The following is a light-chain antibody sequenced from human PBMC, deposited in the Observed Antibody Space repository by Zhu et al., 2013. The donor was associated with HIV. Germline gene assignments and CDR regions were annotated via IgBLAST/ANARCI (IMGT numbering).Light chain of an antibody. J-gene: IGKJ1*01. Sequence: EIVMTQSPATLSVSPGEGATLSCRTSQSISTNLAWYQQKPGQVPRLLIYDASTRATGIPARFSGSGSGTEFTLTISGLQSEDFAVYYCQQRNSWPRTFGQGTKVDIK. V-gene: IGKV3-15*01. CDR3: QQRNSWPRT. CDR2: DAS. CDR1: QSISTN.